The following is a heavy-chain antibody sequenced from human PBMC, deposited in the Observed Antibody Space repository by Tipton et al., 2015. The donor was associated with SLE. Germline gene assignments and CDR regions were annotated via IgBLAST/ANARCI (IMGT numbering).Heavy chain of an antibody. J-gene: IGHJ4*02. Sequence: TLSLTCTVSGGSISSSLYFWAWIRQPPGKALEWIGSIYYSGSTYYKPSLKSRVTMSVDTSKNQFSLKLTSVTAADTAVYYCARYTSYYGSGKPIENWGQGTLVTVSS. CDR2: IYYSGST. CDR1: GGSISSSLYF. CDR3: ARYTSYYGSGKPIEN. D-gene: IGHD3-10*01. V-gene: IGHV4-39*01.